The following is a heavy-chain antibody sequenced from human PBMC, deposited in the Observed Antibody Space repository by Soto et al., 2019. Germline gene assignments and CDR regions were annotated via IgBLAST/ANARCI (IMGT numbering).Heavy chain of an antibody. V-gene: IGHV3-23*01. CDR2: ISGSDGST. J-gene: IGHJ6*02. Sequence: GGSLRLSCATSGFTFSSYAMSWVRQAPGKGLEWVSVISGSDGSTYYADSVKGRFTISRDNSKHTLFLQMNNLRVEDTAIYYCAHRPRYYNFDVWGQGTKVTVSS. CDR3: AHRPRYYNFDV. CDR1: GFTFSSYA.